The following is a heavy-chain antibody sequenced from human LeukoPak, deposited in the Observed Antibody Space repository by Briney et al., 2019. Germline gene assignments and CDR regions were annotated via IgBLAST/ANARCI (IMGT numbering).Heavy chain of an antibody. CDR1: GGSISSSSYH. CDR3: ARFTPDSGSATAFDI. V-gene: IGHV4-39*01. Sequence: SETLSLTCTVSGGSISSSSYHWGWIRPPPGQGLEGIGCPYYSGSTYYNPSLKSRVTISVDTSKNQFSLKLSSVTAADTALYFCARFTPDSGSATAFDIWGQGTMVTVSS. CDR2: PYYSGST. D-gene: IGHD1-26*01. J-gene: IGHJ3*02.